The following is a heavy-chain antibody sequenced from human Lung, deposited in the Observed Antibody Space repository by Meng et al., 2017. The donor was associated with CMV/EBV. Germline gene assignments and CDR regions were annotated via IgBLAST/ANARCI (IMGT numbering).Heavy chain of an antibody. CDR2: ININTGNP. CDR1: GYTFTSSS. V-gene: IGHV7-4-1*01. CDR3: ARGNGWRFDY. Sequence: QVQSVQPGSELKKPGESATVSFQAAGYTFTSSSMNWLRHAPGQVLEWMGWININTGNPTYAQGFTGRFVFSLDTSVSSVYLQIDSLKADDTAVYYCARGNGWRFDYWGQGTLVTVSS. D-gene: IGHD6-19*01. J-gene: IGHJ4*02.